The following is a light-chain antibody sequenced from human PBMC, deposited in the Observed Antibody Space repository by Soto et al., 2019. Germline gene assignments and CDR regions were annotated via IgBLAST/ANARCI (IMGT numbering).Light chain of an antibody. CDR1: QSVLYSSNNKNY. CDR3: QQYYSSPPT. CDR2: WAS. V-gene: IGKV4-1*01. Sequence: DIVMTQSPDSLAVSLGERATINCKSSQSVLYSSNNKNYLSWYQQKPGQPPKLVIYWASARESGVPDRFSGSGXGTDFTLTISSLQDEXVXVXXXQQYYSSPPTFGQGTKVEVK. J-gene: IGKJ1*01.